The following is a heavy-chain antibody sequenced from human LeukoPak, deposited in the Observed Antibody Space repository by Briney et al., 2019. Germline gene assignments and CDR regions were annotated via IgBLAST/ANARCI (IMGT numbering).Heavy chain of an antibody. D-gene: IGHD2-15*01. CDR1: GFTFSSYE. V-gene: IGHV3-48*03. CDR3: ATLSGYCSGGSCYSDKVGYWFDP. J-gene: IGHJ5*02. Sequence: GGSLRLSCAASGFTFSSYEMNWVRQAPGKGLEWVSYISSSGSTIYYADSVKGRFTISRDNAKNSLYLQMHSLRAEDTAVYYCATLSGYCSGGSCYSDKVGYWFDPWGQGALVTVCS. CDR2: ISSSGSTI.